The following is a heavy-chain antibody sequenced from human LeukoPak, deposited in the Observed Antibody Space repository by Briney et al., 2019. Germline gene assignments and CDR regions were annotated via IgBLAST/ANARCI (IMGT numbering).Heavy chain of an antibody. Sequence: GGSLRLSCAASGFTFSSYSMNWVRQAPGKGLEWVSSISSSSSYIYYADSVKGRFTISRDNAKNSLYLQMNSLRAEDTAVYYCARDPPYGSSWRPNPDYWGQGTLVTVSS. D-gene: IGHD6-13*01. CDR3: ARDPPYGSSWRPNPDY. V-gene: IGHV3-21*01. CDR1: GFTFSSYS. J-gene: IGHJ4*02. CDR2: ISSSSSYI.